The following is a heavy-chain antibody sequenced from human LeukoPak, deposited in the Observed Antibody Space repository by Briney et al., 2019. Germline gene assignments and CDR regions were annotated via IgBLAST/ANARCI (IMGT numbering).Heavy chain of an antibody. J-gene: IGHJ4*02. CDR2: ISGSGRST. CDR3: AKEAGYSGYDYPDY. CDR1: GFTLSNYA. Sequence: GGSLRLSCAASGFTLSNYAMSWVRQAPGKGLEWVSSISGSGRSTYYADSVKGRFTISRDNSKNRLYLQVNSLRAEDTAVYYCAKEAGYSGYDYPDYWGQGTLVTVSS. D-gene: IGHD5-12*01. V-gene: IGHV3-23*01.